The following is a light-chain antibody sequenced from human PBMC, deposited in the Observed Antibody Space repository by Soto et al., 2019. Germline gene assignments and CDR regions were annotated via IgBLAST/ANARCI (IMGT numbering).Light chain of an antibody. V-gene: IGKV1-33*01. CDR3: QHYDHLPPLS. Sequence: DIQMTQSPSSLSASVGDRVTITCQASQDIKNYLNWYQQKPGKAAKRLIYDASNLKTGVPSRFSGSGSGTHFTFTISSLQPEDIATYYCQHYDHLPPLSFGGGTKVEIK. CDR2: DAS. CDR1: QDIKNY. J-gene: IGKJ4*01.